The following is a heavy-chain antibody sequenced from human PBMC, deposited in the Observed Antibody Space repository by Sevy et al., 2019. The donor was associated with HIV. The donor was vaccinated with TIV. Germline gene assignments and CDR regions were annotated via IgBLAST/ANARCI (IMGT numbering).Heavy chain of an antibody. CDR1: GFIFSTYW. D-gene: IGHD1-1*01. J-gene: IGHJ4*02. CDR3: VRDGRPAIDD. V-gene: IGHV3-74*01. CDR2: INSDGSNI. Sequence: GGSLRLSCEASGFIFSTYWMHWVRQGPGKGLVWVSHINSDGSNIKYADSVKGRFTISRDNGKNTVYLQMNSLRAEDTAVYYCVRDGRPAIDDWGQGTLVTVSS.